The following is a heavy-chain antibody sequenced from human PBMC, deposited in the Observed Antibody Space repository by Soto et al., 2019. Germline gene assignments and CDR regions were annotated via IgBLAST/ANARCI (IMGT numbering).Heavy chain of an antibody. J-gene: IGHJ4*02. Sequence: GGCLRLSCAAAGFTFTKAWMSWVRQAPGKGMEWVGRIKSKTDGGTTGYAAPVKGRFTISRDDSKNTLYLQMNSLKNEDTAVYYCTTEGPGYCSGGSCYPIDYWGQGTLVTVSS. V-gene: IGHV3-15*01. CDR1: GFTFTKAW. CDR2: IKSKTDGGTT. D-gene: IGHD2-15*01. CDR3: TTEGPGYCSGGSCYPIDY.